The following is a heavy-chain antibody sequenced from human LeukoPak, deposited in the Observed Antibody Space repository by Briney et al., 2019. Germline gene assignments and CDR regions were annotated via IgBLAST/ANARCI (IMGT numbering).Heavy chain of an antibody. CDR1: GGSFSGYY. CDR2: INHSGST. CDR3: ARSSGQRDY. V-gene: IGHV4-34*01. J-gene: IGHJ4*02. D-gene: IGHD3-22*01. Sequence: ASETLSLTCAVYGGSFSGYYWSWIRQPPGKGLEWIGEINHSGSTNYNPSLKSRVTISVDTSKNQFSLKLSSVTAAVTAVYYCARSSGQRDYWGQGTLVTVSS.